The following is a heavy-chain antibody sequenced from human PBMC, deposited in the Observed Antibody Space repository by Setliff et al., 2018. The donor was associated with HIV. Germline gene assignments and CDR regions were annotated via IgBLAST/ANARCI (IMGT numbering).Heavy chain of an antibody. D-gene: IGHD4-17*01. CDR3: ARGGPTVAFGLDV. J-gene: IGHJ6*02. CDR2: IPHNGTT. V-gene: IGHV4-38-2*01. Sequence: SETLSLTCAVSGYSIGSGSFWGWIRQPPGKGLEWIATIPHNGTTYYYPSLKGRVTISLDTSNNQFSLNLNSVTAADTAVYYCARGGPTVAFGLDVWGQGTTVTVSS. CDR1: GYSIGSGSF.